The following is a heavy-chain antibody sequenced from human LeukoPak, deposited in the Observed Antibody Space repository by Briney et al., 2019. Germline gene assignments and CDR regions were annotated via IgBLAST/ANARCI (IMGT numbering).Heavy chain of an antibody. J-gene: IGHJ3*02. V-gene: IGHV1-18*01. CDR2: ISAYNGNT. Sequence: ASVNVSCKASGYTFTSYGISWVRQAPGQGLEWMGWISAYNGNTNYAQKLQGRVTMTTDTSTSTAYMELRSLRSDDTAVYYCARDDIQPFRDAFDIWGQGTMVTVSS. D-gene: IGHD5-18*01. CDR3: ARDDIQPFRDAFDI. CDR1: GYTFTSYG.